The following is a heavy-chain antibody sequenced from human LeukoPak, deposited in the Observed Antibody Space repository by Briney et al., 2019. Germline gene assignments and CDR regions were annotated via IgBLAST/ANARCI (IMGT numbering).Heavy chain of an antibody. D-gene: IGHD7-27*01. CDR2: IYSGGTT. V-gene: IGHV3-53*01. J-gene: IGHJ4*02. CDR3: AREDGDPYSPFDY. Sequence: PGGSLRLSCAVSGFXVSSNYMTWVRQAPGKGLEWVSVIYSGGTTYYTDSVKGRFTISRDNSRNTVYLQMNSLRAEDTAVYYCAREDGDPYSPFDYWGQGTLVTVSS. CDR1: GFXVSSNY.